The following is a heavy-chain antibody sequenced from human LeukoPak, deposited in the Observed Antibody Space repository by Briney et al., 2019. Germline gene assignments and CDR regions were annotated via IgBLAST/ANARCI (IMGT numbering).Heavy chain of an antibody. J-gene: IGHJ4*02. V-gene: IGHV1-2*02. CDR2: INPNSGGT. D-gene: IGHD5-24*01. CDR3: ARVATMDGYNYYFDY. CDR1: GYTFTGYY. Sequence: GASVKVSCKASGYTFTGYYMHWVRQAPGQGLEWMGWINPNSGGTNYAQKFQGRVTMTRDTSISTAYMELSRLRSDDTAVYYCARVATMDGYNYYFDYWGQGTLVTVSS.